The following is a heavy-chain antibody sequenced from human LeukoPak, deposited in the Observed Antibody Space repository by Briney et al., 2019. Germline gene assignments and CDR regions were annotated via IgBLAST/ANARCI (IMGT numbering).Heavy chain of an antibody. J-gene: IGHJ4*02. CDR2: ISSSSSYI. CDR3: ARDRSRSEHYQLYYFDY. CDR1: GFTLSSYS. V-gene: IGHV3-21*01. D-gene: IGHD2-2*01. Sequence: GGSLRLSCAASGFTLSSYSMNWVRQAPGKGLEWVSSISSSSSYIYYADSVKGRFPISRDNAKNSLYLQMNSLRAEDTAVYYCARDRSRSEHYQLYYFDYWGQGTLVTVSS.